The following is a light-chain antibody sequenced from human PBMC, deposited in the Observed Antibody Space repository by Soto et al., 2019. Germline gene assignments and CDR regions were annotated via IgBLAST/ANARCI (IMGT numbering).Light chain of an antibody. CDR3: QQGDSFPFT. V-gene: IGKV1-12*01. Sequence: DIQMTQSPSSVSASVGDSVFITCRASQDISSWVAWYQQKPGKAPKLLISAATNLQGGVPRRFSGSGSGTDFTLIISSLQPEDVATYLCQQGDSFPFTFGGGTKVEIK. J-gene: IGKJ4*01. CDR2: AAT. CDR1: QDISSW.